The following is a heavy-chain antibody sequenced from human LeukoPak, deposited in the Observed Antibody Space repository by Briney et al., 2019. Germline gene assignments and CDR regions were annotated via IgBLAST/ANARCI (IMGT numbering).Heavy chain of an antibody. D-gene: IGHD3-3*01. CDR2: INHSGST. CDR1: GGSFSGYY. V-gene: IGHV4-34*01. Sequence: SETLSLTCAVYGGSFSGYYWSWIRQPPGEGLEWIGEINHSGSTNYNPSLKSRVTISVDTSKNQFSLKLSSVTAADTAVYYCARGHYDFWSGYHFDYWGQGTLVTVSS. J-gene: IGHJ4*02. CDR3: ARGHYDFWSGYHFDY.